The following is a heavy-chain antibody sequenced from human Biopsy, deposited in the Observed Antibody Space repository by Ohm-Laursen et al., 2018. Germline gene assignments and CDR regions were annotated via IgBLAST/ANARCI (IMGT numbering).Heavy chain of an antibody. CDR2: LNPVSGNS. CDR3: GRAVRNQLLTDP. CDR1: GYTFTSYD. Sequence: ASVKVSRKASGYTFTSYDITWVRQASGQGPEWIGWLNPVSGNSNFGQKFRGRVTVTSDTSISTAYMELSGLTSDDTATYYCGRAVRNQLLTDPWGQGTLVTVTS. J-gene: IGHJ5*02. V-gene: IGHV1-8*01. D-gene: IGHD1-7*01.